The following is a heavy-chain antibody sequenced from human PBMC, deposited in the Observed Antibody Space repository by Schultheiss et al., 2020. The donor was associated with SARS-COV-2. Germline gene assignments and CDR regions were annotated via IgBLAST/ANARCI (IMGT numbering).Heavy chain of an antibody. CDR2: IYFTGIT. V-gene: IGHV4-59*01. CDR3: ARRRQDTNAYSYFDS. Sequence: SETLSLTCSVSGSSITGFFWTWIRQPPGKGLDPIGNIYFTGITKYNPSLKSRVTFSLDTSKKQFSLRLNSVTAADTAVYYCARRRQDTNAYSYFDSWGQGSLITVAS. J-gene: IGHJ4*02. CDR1: GSSITGFF. D-gene: IGHD4-11*01.